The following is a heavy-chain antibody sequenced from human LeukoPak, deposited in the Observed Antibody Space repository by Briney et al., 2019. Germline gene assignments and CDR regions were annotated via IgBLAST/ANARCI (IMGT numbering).Heavy chain of an antibody. J-gene: IGHJ4*02. CDR3: ARGGAVTAYYGWDFFRFDY. Sequence: ASVNVSCKASGYTFTGYYINWGRQAPGQGLEWMGWINPNSGVTSFAQRFQNRVTLTTDTSISATYMDLSGLRSDDTAVYYCARGGAVTAYYGWDFFRFDYWGQGTLVTVSS. D-gene: IGHD4-17*01. CDR2: INPNSGVT. CDR1: GYTFTGYY. V-gene: IGHV1-2*02.